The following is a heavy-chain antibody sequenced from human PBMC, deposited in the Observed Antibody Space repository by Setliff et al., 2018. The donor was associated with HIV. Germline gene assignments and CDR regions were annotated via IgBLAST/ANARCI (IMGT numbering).Heavy chain of an antibody. CDR2: ISTNTGNP. Sequence: GASVKVSCKASGYTFTSYAMNWVRQAPGQGLEWMGRISTNTGNPTYAQGFTGRFVFSLDTSVSTAYLQISSLKAEDTAVYYCARKQSWSPGGEAFDIWGQGTMVTVSS. D-gene: IGHD2-8*01. J-gene: IGHJ3*02. CDR3: ARKQSWSPGGEAFDI. CDR1: GYTFTSYA. V-gene: IGHV7-4-1*02.